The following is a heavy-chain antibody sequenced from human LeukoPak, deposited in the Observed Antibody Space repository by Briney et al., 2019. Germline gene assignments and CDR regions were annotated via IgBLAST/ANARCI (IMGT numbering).Heavy chain of an antibody. J-gene: IGHJ6*03. CDR3: ARETNYYDSSGNPYMDV. CDR1: GYTFTSYY. D-gene: IGHD3-22*01. Sequence: GASVKVSCKASGYTFTSYYMHWVRQAPGQGLEWMGIINPSGGSTRYAQKFQGRVTMTRDTSTSTVYMELSSLRSEGTAVYYCARETNYYDSSGNPYMDVWGKGTTVTISS. CDR2: INPSGGST. V-gene: IGHV1-46*01.